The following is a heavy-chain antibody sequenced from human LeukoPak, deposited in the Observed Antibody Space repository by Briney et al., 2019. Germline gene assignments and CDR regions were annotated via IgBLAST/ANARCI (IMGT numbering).Heavy chain of an antibody. Sequence: PSETLSLTCTVSGDSITTYYWSWIRQPPGKGLEWIAYIYYTGNTNYNPSLKSRVTISVDTSKDQISLKLSSVTAADTAVYYCARGRITMVRGVRDNWFDPWGQGALVTVSS. CDR1: GDSITTYY. V-gene: IGHV4-59*12. CDR3: ARGRITMVRGVRDNWFDP. CDR2: IYYTGNT. J-gene: IGHJ5*02. D-gene: IGHD3-10*01.